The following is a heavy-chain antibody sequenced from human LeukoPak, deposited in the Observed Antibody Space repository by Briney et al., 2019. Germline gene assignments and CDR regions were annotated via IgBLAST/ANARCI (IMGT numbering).Heavy chain of an antibody. J-gene: IGHJ5*02. V-gene: IGHV3-7*01. CDR2: INQDGSDK. CDR3: ASRSINWYRGNNWFDP. CDR1: GFTVSSNY. D-gene: IGHD1-1*01. Sequence: GGSLRLSCAASGFTVSSNYMSWVRQAPGKGLEWVANINQDGSDKYYVDSVKGRFTISRDNAKNSLYLQMNSLRVEDTAVYYCASRSINWYRGNNWFDPWGQGTLVTVSS.